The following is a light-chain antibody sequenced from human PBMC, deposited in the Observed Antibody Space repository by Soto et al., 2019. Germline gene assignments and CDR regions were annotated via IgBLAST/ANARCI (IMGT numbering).Light chain of an antibody. J-gene: IGLJ1*01. CDR1: SSDVGGYNY. Sequence: TLPASVSGSPGQSITISCTGTSSDVGGYNYVSWYQQHPGRAPKLIIYEVTSRPSGISDRFSGSKSDSTASLTIAGLQSEDEAEYYCSSFTSSSTRVFGTGTKVTVL. CDR3: SSFTSSSTRV. V-gene: IGLV2-14*03. CDR2: EVT.